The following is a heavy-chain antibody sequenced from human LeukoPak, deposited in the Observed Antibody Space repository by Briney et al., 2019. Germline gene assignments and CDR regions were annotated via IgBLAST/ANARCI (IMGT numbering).Heavy chain of an antibody. Sequence: GASVKVSCKASGYTFTSYYMHWVRQAPGQGLEWMGIINPSGGSTSYAQKFQGRVTMTRDTSTSTVYMELSSLRSEDTAVYYCARDWGSSSGWYVRGNWFDPWGQGTLVTVSS. CDR1: GYTFTSYY. D-gene: IGHD6-19*01. CDR2: INPSGGST. CDR3: ARDWGSSSGWYVRGNWFDP. V-gene: IGHV1-46*01. J-gene: IGHJ5*02.